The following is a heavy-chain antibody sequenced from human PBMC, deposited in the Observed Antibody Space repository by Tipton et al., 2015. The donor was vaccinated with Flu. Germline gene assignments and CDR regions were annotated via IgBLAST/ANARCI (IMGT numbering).Heavy chain of an antibody. J-gene: IGHJ4*02. CDR3: ARVNRGFFDY. D-gene: IGHD1/OR15-1a*01. V-gene: IGHV4-4*07. CDR1: GGSISSYY. Sequence: TLSLTCTVSGGSISSYYWTWIRQPAGKGLEWIGRTYTSGSTKYNPSLKSRVTMSVDTSKNHFSLKLSSVTAADTAVYYCARVNRGFFDYWGQGTLVTVSS. CDR2: TYTSGST.